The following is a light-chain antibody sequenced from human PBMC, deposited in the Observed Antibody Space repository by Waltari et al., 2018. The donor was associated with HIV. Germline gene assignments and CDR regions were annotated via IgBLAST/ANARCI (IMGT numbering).Light chain of an antibody. Sequence: SYELTQPPSVAVSPGQTARITCTGDALPKKYASWYQQKSGQAPVLVIYEDSKRPSGFPERFSGSSSGTTATLTISGAQVEDEADYYCYSTDNSGHHRVFGTGTKPTVL. J-gene: IGLJ2*01. CDR1: ALPKKY. CDR3: YSTDNSGHHRV. CDR2: EDS. V-gene: IGLV3-10*01.